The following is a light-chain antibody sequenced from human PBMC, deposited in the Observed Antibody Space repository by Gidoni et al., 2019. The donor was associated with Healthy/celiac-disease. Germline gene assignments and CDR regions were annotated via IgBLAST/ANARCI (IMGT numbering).Light chain of an antibody. CDR1: KSISSW. V-gene: IGKV1-5*03. J-gene: IGKJ1*01. CDR2: KAS. CDR3: QQYNSYWT. Sequence: DIQMTPSPSTLSASVGDRVTITCRASKSISSWLAWYQQKPGKAPKLLIYKASSLESGVPSRFSGSGSGTEFTLTISSLQPDDFATYYCQQYNSYWTFGPGTKVEIK.